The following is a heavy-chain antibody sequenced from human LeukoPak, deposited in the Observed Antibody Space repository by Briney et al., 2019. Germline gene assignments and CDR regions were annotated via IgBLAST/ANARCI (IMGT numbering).Heavy chain of an antibody. CDR1: GYTFTGYY. CDR2: INPNSGGT. J-gene: IGHJ4*02. V-gene: IGHV1-2*02. Sequence: ASVKVSCKASGYTFTGYYMHWVRQAPGQGLEWMGWINPNSGGTNSAQKFQGRVTMTRDTSISTAYMELRSLRSDDTAVYYCARDSEYSSSYYDYWGQGTLVTVSS. CDR3: ARDSEYSSSYYDY. D-gene: IGHD6-6*01.